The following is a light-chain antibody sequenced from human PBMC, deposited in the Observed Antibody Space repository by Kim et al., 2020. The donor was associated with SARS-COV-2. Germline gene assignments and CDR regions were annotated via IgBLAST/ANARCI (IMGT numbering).Light chain of an antibody. CDR2: VTD. V-gene: IGLV1-44*01. CDR3: ATWDDSLNEWV. CDR1: GSNIARNV. J-gene: IGLJ3*02. Sequence: QSVLTQSPSASGTPGQRVTISCFGSGSNIARNVVNWYQQFPGTAPKLLIYVTDQRSSGVPDRFSGSRSGTSASLAISGLQSDDEADYYCATWDDSLNEWVFGGGTQLTVL.